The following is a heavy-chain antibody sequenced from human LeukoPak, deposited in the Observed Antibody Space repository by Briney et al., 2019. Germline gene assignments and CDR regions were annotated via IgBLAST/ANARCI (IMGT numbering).Heavy chain of an antibody. CDR1: GYSISSGYY. CDR3: ARLTGYDGNY. D-gene: IGHD5-18*01. V-gene: IGHV4-38-2*02. Sequence: PSETLSLTCTVSGYSISSGYYWGWIRQPPGKGLEWIGSIYHNGSTYYNPSLKSRVTISVDTSKNQFSLKLSSVTAADTAVYYCARLTGYDGNYWGQGTLVTVSS. CDR2: IYHNGST. J-gene: IGHJ4*02.